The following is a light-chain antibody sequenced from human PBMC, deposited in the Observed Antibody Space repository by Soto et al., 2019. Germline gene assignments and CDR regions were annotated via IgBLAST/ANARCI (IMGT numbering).Light chain of an antibody. CDR1: QSVGSS. CDR3: QQRSNWPRT. V-gene: IGKV3-11*01. J-gene: IGKJ2*01. CDR2: DAS. Sequence: EIVLTQSPATLSLSPGERATLSCRASQSVGSSLAWFQHKPGQAPSRLIYDASNRATGIPARFSGSGSGTDFTLTISSLEPEDFAVYYCQQRSNWPRTFGQGTKLEIK.